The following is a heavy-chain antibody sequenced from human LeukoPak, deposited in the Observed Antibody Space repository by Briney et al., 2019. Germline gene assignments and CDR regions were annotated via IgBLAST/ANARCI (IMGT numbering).Heavy chain of an antibody. CDR2: ISGSGGST. J-gene: IGHJ3*02. D-gene: IGHD1-26*01. CDR1: GFTFSSYA. CDR3: AXDLTLYSGSYLDAFDI. Sequence: GGSLRLSCAASGFTFSSYAMSWVRQAPGKGLEWVSAISGSGGSTYYADSVKGRFTISRDNSKNTLYLQMNSLRAEDTAVYYXAXDLTLYSGSYLDAFDIWGQGTMVTVSS. V-gene: IGHV3-23*01.